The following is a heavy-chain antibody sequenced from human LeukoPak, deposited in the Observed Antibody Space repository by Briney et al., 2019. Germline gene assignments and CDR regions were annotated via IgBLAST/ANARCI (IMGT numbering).Heavy chain of an antibody. CDR2: IYYRGSS. D-gene: IGHD5-24*01. Sequence: SETLSLTCTVSGGSITSTNYYWAWIRQPPRKGLEWIGNIYYRGSSYYNPSLKSRVTISVDTSKNQFSLKLSSVTAADTAVYYCARVSMATITRYYYYYMDVWGKGTTVTISS. CDR3: ARVSMATITRYYYYYMDV. V-gene: IGHV4-39*07. J-gene: IGHJ6*03. CDR1: GGSITSTNYY.